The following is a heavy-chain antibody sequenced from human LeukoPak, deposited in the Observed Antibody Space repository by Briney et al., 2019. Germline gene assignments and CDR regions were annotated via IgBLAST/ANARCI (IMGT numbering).Heavy chain of an antibody. J-gene: IGHJ4*02. D-gene: IGHD3-10*01. CDR2: IYSSGST. CDR1: GFTVDNNY. CDR3: ARAYNYGSGMN. V-gene: IGHV3-53*01. Sequence: PGGSLRLSCAASGFTVDNNYMIWVRQAPGKGLEWVSVIYSSGSTYYADSVKGRFTISRDNSRNTLYLQMNSLRDEDTAVYYCARAYNYGSGMNWGQGTLVTVSS.